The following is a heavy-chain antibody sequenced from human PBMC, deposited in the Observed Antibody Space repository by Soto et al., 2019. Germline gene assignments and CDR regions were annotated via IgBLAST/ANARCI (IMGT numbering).Heavy chain of an antibody. J-gene: IGHJ6*02. D-gene: IGHD2-2*01. CDR2: IIPIFGTA. CDR1: GGTFSSYA. V-gene: IGHV1-69*13. CDR3: ARDQNIVVVPAADYYYYGMDV. Sequence: ASVKVSCKASGGTFSSYAISWVRQAPGQGLEWMGGIIPIFGTASYAQKFQGRVTITADESTSTAYMELSSLRSEDTAVYYCARDQNIVVVPAADYYYYGMDVWGQGTTVTVSS.